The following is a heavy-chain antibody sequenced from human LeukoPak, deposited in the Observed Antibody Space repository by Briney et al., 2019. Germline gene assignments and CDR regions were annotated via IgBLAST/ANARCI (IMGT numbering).Heavy chain of an antibody. CDR1: GGSISSYY. V-gene: IGHV4-59*08. J-gene: IGHJ3*02. CDR2: IYYSGST. CDR3: ARHDPIVGTPDAFDI. D-gene: IGHD1-26*01. Sequence: SETLSLTCTVSGGSISSYYWSWIRQPPGKGLEWIAYIYYSGSTDYNPSLKGRVTISLDTSKNQLSLKLSSVTAADTAVYHCARHDPIVGTPDAFDIWGQGTMVTVSS.